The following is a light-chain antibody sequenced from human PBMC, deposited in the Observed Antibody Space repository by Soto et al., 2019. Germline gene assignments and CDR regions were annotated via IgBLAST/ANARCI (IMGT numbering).Light chain of an antibody. V-gene: IGKV1-27*01. Sequence: DIQMTQSPSSLSASVGDRVTITCRASQGISTYLAWYQQKPGKVPKLLIYAASTLHSGVPSRFSGSGSGTDFTLTITSLQPEDVATYYCQEYNSARSTFGQGTKVDI. CDR2: AAS. CDR3: QEYNSARST. CDR1: QGISTY. J-gene: IGKJ1*01.